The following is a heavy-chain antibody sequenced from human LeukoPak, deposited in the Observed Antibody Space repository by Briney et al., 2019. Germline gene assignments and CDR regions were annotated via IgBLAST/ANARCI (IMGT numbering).Heavy chain of an antibody. J-gene: IGHJ6*03. Sequence: PSETLSLTCTVSGGSISSYYWTWIRQPPGKGLEWIGYIYYSGSTNYNPSLKSRVTISVDTSKNQFSLKLSSVTAADTAVYYCARITVTTVLGYYYYMDVWGKGTTATISS. D-gene: IGHD4-17*01. CDR3: ARITVTTVLGYYYYMDV. CDR1: GGSISSYY. CDR2: IYYSGST. V-gene: IGHV4-59*01.